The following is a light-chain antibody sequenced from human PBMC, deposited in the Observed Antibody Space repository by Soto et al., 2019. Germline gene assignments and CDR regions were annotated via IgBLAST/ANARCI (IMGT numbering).Light chain of an antibody. V-gene: IGKV1-39*01. J-gene: IGKJ1*01. CDR1: QTIMTY. CDR2: AAS. Sequence: DIQTTQSPSSLSASVGDEATTTCRASQTIMTYLNWYQLKPGKPPRLLIYAASSLQSGVPSRFSGSGSGTDFTLTISSLQPEDFATYSCQQSYNSPQTFGRGTKVDIK. CDR3: QQSYNSPQT.